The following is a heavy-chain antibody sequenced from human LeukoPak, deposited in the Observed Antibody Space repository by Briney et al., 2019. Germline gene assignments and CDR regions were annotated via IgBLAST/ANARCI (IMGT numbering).Heavy chain of an antibody. J-gene: IGHJ3*01. CDR1: DDSISDYY. CDR3: ARELRYDNSDSGAF. CDR2: IYYSGST. Sequence: SETLSLTCTVSDDSISDYYRGGIRQPPGKGLEWIGYIYYSGSTNYNPSLKSRVTISVDTSKNQFSLKLSSVTAADTAVYYCARELRYDNSDSGAFWGQGTVVTVSS. D-gene: IGHD3-22*01. V-gene: IGHV4-59*01.